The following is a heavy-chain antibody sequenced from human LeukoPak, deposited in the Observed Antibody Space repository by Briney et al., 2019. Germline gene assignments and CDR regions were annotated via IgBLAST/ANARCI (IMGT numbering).Heavy chain of an antibody. CDR1: GFTLSDHY. CDR3: SSGIFSDF. Sequence: GGSLRLSCAVSGFTLSDHYMDWVRQAPGKGLEWVSAISGSGGSTYYADSVKGRFTISRDNSKNTLYLQMNSLRVEDTAVYFCSSGIFSDFWGQGTLVIVSS. J-gene: IGHJ4*02. CDR2: ISGSGGST. V-gene: IGHV3-23*01. D-gene: IGHD1-26*01.